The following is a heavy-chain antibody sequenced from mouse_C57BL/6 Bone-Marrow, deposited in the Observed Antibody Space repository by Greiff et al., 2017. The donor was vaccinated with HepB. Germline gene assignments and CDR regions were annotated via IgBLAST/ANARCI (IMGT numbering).Heavy chain of an antibody. Sequence: EVMLVESGEGLVKPGGSLKLSCAASGFTFSSYAMSWVRQTPEKRLEWVAYISSGGDYIYYADTVKGRFTISRDNARNTLYLQMSSLKSEDTAMYYCTRDEGKSYYFDYWGQGTTLTVSS. CDR3: TRDEGKSYYFDY. J-gene: IGHJ2*01. D-gene: IGHD1-3*01. CDR1: GFTFSSYA. V-gene: IGHV5-9-1*02. CDR2: ISSGGDYI.